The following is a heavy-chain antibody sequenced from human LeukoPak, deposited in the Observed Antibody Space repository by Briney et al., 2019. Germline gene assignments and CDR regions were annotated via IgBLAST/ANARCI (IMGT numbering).Heavy chain of an antibody. CDR3: ARFGDLIAVADAFDY. D-gene: IGHD6-19*01. CDR2: IKQDGSEK. V-gene: IGHV3-7*01. Sequence: GGSLRLSCVASGFTFSSYWMSWVRQAPGKGLEWVANIKQDGSEKYYVDSVKGRFTISRDNAKNSLYLQMNSLRAEDTAVYYCARFGDLIAVADAFDYWGQGTLVTVSS. J-gene: IGHJ4*02. CDR1: GFTFSSYW.